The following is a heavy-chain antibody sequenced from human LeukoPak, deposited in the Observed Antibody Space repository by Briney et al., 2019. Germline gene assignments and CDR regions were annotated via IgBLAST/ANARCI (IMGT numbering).Heavy chain of an antibody. CDR3: AKELRGYKDY. D-gene: IGHD5-12*01. CDR1: GFTFSSYA. Sequence: GGSLRLSCAASGFTFSSYAMHWVRQAPGKGLEWVAVISYDGSNKYYADSVKGRFTISRDNSKNTLYLQMNSLRAEDTAVYYCAKELRGYKDYWGQGTLVTVSS. CDR2: ISYDGSNK. V-gene: IGHV3-30*04. J-gene: IGHJ4*02.